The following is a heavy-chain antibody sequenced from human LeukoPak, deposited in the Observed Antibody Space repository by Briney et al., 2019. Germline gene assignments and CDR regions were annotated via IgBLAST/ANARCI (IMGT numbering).Heavy chain of an antibody. CDR2: ISYDGSNK. J-gene: IGHJ4*02. D-gene: IGHD3-22*01. CDR3: ARGSYYYDSSGYFVY. V-gene: IGHV3-30*03. CDR1: GFTFSSYG. Sequence: PGGSLRLSCAASGFTFSSYGMHWVRQAPGKGLEWVAVISYDGSNKYYADSVKGRFTISRDNAKNSLYLQMNSLRAEDTAVYYCARGSYYYDSSGYFVYWGQGTLVTVSS.